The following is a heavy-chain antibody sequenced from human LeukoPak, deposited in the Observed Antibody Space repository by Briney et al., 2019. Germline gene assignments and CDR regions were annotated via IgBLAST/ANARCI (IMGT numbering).Heavy chain of an antibody. CDR2: ISSSSSTI. D-gene: IGHD6-13*01. V-gene: IGHV3-48*04. J-gene: IGHJ4*02. Sequence: GGSLRLSCAASGFTFSSYSMNWVRQAPGKGLEWVSYISSSSSTIYYADSVKGRFTISRDNAKNSQYLQMNSLRAEGTAVYYCAREGAKQQLVPDYWGQGTLVTVSS. CDR3: AREGAKQQLVPDY. CDR1: GFTFSSYS.